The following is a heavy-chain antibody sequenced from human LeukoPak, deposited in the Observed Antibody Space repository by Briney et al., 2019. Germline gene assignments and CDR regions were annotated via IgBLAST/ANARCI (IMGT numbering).Heavy chain of an antibody. CDR2: ISSSSSTI. D-gene: IGHD2-21*01. V-gene: IGHV3-48*01. J-gene: IGHJ4*02. Sequence: PGGSLRLSCAASGFTFSSYSMNWVRQAPGKGLEWVSYISSSSSTIYYADYVKGRFTISRDNAKNSLYLHINSLRAEDTAGYYCARAGIVVVIAHFDYWGQGTLVTVSS. CDR1: GFTFSSYS. CDR3: ARAGIVVVIAHFDY.